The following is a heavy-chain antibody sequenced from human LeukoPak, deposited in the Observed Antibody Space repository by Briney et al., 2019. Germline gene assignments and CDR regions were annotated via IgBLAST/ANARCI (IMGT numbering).Heavy chain of an antibody. J-gene: IGHJ6*02. Sequence: GGSLRLSCAASGFTFINYHMNWVRQAPGGGLEWVSAVSDDGKSTYYADSVKGRFTISRDNSKNTLYLQMNSLRAEDTAIYYCAKDRSWGYYYAGMNVWGQGTRVTVSS. CDR3: AKDRSWGYYYAGMNV. D-gene: IGHD7-27*01. V-gene: IGHV3-23*01. CDR2: VSDDGKST. CDR1: GFTFINYH.